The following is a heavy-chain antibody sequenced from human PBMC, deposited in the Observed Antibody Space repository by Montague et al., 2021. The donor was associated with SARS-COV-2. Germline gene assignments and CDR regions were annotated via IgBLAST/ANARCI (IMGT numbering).Heavy chain of an antibody. J-gene: IGHJ4*02. D-gene: IGHD5-18*01. V-gene: IGHV4-59*08. CDR1: GDSISTYY. CDR2: IYYSGST. CDR3: ARGQLWFDY. Sequence: SETLSLTCTVSGDSISTYYWSWIRQSPGKGLGWIGYIYYSGSTNYNPSLKSRVTISVDTSKNQFSLKLRSVTAADTAVYYCARGQLWFDYWGQRTLVTVSS.